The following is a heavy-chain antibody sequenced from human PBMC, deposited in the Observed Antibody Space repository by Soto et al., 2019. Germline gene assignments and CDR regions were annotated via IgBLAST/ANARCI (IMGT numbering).Heavy chain of an antibody. D-gene: IGHD5-12*01. V-gene: IGHV3-21*01. CDR2: ISSSSSYI. CDR1: GFTFSSYS. J-gene: IGHJ4*02. Sequence: VQLVESGGGLVKPGGSLRLSCAASGFTFSSYSMNWVRQAPGKGLEWVSSISSSSSYIYYADSVKGRFTISRDNAKNSLYLQMNSLRAEDTAVYYCAREVVATISYFDYWGQGTLVTVSS. CDR3: AREVVATISYFDY.